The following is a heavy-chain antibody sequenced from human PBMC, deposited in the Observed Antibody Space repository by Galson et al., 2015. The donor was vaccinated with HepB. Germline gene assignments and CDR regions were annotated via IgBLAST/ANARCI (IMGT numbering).Heavy chain of an antibody. J-gene: IGHJ4*02. CDR3: ASGNSGSYSDYFDY. D-gene: IGHD1-26*01. CDR2: INARSSTI. Sequence: SLRLSCAASGFTFRSYNMNWVRQAPGKGLEWVSYINARSSTIYYAGSVKGRFTISRDNAKNSLYLQMNSLRDEDTVVYYCASGNSGSYSDYFDYWGQGTLVTVSS. V-gene: IGHV3-48*02. CDR1: GFTFRSYN.